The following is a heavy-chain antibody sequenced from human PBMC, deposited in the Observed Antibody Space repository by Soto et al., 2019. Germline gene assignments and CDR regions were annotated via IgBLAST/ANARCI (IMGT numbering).Heavy chain of an antibody. V-gene: IGHV6-1*01. CDR2: TYYRSKWYN. CDR1: GDSVPSNSAA. D-gene: IGHD1-26*01. J-gene: IGHJ6*02. CDR3: ARAFFAGATTPYYYYGMDV. Sequence: SQTLSLTCAISGDSVPSNSAAWNWIRQSPSRGLEWLGRTYYRSKWYNDYAVSVKSRITINPDTSKNQFSLQLNSVTPEDTAVYYCARAFFAGATTPYYYYGMDVWGQGTTVTVSS.